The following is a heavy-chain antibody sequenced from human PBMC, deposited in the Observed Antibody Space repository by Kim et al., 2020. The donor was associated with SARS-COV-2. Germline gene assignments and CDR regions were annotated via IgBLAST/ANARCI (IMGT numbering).Heavy chain of an antibody. CDR3: ASMGLGPTIAVAGQD. D-gene: IGHD6-19*01. CDR1: GFTFSSYA. CDR2: ISYDGSNK. Sequence: GGSLRLSCAASGFTFSSYAMHWVRQAPGKGLEWVAVISYDGSNKYYADSVKGRFTISRDNSKNTLYLQMNSLRAEDTAVYYCASMGLGPTIAVAGQDWG. V-gene: IGHV3-30*04. J-gene: IGHJ1*01.